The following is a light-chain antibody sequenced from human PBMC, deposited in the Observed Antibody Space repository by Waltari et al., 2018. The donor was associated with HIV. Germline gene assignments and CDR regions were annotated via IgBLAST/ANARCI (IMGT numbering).Light chain of an antibody. Sequence: QSVLTPPPSASGTAGQRVTIPCSGSRSNIGSNFVFWYQQFPGSAPKLLIYKNNQRFSGVPGRFSGSKSGTSASLAISGLRPEDEAAYYCAAWDDNLVGHVVFGGGTNLTV. V-gene: IGLV1-47*01. CDR3: AAWDDNLVGHVV. CDR1: RSNIGSNF. CDR2: KNN. J-gene: IGLJ2*01.